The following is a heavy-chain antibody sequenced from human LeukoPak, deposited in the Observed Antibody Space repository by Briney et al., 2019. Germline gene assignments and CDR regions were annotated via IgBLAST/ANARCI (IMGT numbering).Heavy chain of an antibody. J-gene: IGHJ5*02. V-gene: IGHV1-2*02. D-gene: IGHD6-6*01. Sequence: ASVKVSCKASGYTFTGYYMHWVPQAPGQGLEWMGWINPNSGGTNYAQKFQGRVTMTRDTSISTAYMELSRLRSDDTAVYYCARDSYSSSPNWFDPWGQGTLVTVSS. CDR2: INPNSGGT. CDR3: ARDSYSSSPNWFDP. CDR1: GYTFTGYY.